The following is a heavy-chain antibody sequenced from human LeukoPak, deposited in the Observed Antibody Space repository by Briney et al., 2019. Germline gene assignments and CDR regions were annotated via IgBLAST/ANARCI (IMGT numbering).Heavy chain of an antibody. J-gene: IGHJ4*02. CDR1: GGSISSSSYY. CDR3: ARQGGRYFDWLLYRY. CDR2: IYYSGST. Sequence: SETLSLTCTVSGGSISSSSYYWGWIRQPPGKGLEWIGSIYYSGSTYYNPSLKSRVTISVDTSKNQFSLKLSSVTAADTAVYYGARQGGRYFDWLLYRYWGQGTLVTVSS. V-gene: IGHV4-39*01. D-gene: IGHD3-9*01.